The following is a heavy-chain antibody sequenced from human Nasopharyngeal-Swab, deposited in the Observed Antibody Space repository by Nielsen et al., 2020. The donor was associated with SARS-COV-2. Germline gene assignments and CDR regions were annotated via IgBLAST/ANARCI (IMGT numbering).Heavy chain of an antibody. J-gene: IGHJ6*03. Sequence: SATLSLTCAVYGGSFSGYYWSWIRQPPGKGLEWIGEINHSGSTNYNPSLKSRVTISVDTSKNQFSLKLSSVTAADTAVYYCARTRYSYGFFTTGRGGYMDVWGKGTTVTVSS. CDR3: ARTRYSYGFFTTGRGGYMDV. V-gene: IGHV4-34*01. CDR2: INHSGST. CDR1: GGSFSGYY. D-gene: IGHD5-18*01.